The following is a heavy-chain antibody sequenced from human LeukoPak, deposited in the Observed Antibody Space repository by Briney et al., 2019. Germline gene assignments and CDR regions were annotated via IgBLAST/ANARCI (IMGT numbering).Heavy chain of an antibody. Sequence: GGSLRLSCAASGFTFSSYWMSWVRQAPGKGLEWVANIKQDGSEKYYVDSVKGRFTISRDNAKNSLYLQMNSLRAEDTAVYYCALTLLYYGPPYYFDYWGQGTLVTVSS. CDR3: ALTLLYYGPPYYFDY. V-gene: IGHV3-7*01. CDR1: GFTFSSYW. J-gene: IGHJ4*02. CDR2: IKQDGSEK. D-gene: IGHD3-22*01.